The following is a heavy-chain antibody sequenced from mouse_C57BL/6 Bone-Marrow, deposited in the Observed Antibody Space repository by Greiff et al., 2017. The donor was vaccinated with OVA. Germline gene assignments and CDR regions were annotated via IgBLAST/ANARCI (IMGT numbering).Heavy chain of an antibody. Sequence: QVQLKESGPGLVQPSQSLSITCTVSGFSLTSYGVHWVRQSPGKGLEWLGVIWRGGSTDYNAAFMSRLSITKDNSKSQVFFKMNSLQADDTAIYYCATITTVVATGWYFDVWGTGTTVTVSS. D-gene: IGHD1-1*01. V-gene: IGHV2-5*01. J-gene: IGHJ1*03. CDR3: ATITTVVATGWYFDV. CDR1: GFSLTSYG. CDR2: IWRGGST.